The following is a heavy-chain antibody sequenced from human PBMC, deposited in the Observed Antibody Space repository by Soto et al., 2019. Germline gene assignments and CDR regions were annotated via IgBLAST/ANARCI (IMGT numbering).Heavy chain of an antibody. J-gene: IGHJ5*02. V-gene: IGHV4-59*01. CDR3: ARGLRYFVRLS. D-gene: IGHD3-9*01. Sequence: SETLSLTCTVSGGSLSSYFWSWIRQPPGKGLEWLGYIYYSGTTNYNPSLKSRVTISVDTSKNQISLRLSSVTAADTAVYYCARGLRYFVRLSSGQGTLVT. CDR1: GGSLSSYF. CDR2: IYYSGTT.